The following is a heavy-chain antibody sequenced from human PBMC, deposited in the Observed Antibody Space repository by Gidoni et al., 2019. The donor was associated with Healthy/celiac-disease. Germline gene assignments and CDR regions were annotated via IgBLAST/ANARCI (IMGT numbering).Heavy chain of an antibody. Sequence: EVQLVESGGGLVKPGGSLRLCCAAPDFTFSSYSRNWVRQAPGKGREWVSSISGSRSYLCCADSGKGRVTISSDNAKNALYLQMNSLRAVDTAVYFCARGMGRLANDYWGQGTLVTVSS. V-gene: IGHV3-21*01. J-gene: IGHJ4*02. D-gene: IGHD1-26*01. CDR1: DFTFSSYS. CDR2: ISGSRSYL. CDR3: ARGMGRLANDY.